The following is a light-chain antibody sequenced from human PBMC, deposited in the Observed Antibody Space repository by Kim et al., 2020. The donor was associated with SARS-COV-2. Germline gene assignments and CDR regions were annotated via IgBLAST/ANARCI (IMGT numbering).Light chain of an antibody. CDR1: QSVSSSY. CDR3: QQYGSSPWT. CDR2: GAS. Sequence: SPGESATLSCRASQSVSSSYLAWYQQKPGQAPRLLIYGASSRATGITDRFSGSGSGTVFTLTISRLEPEDFAVYYCQQYGSSPWTFGQGTKVDIK. J-gene: IGKJ1*01. V-gene: IGKV3-20*01.